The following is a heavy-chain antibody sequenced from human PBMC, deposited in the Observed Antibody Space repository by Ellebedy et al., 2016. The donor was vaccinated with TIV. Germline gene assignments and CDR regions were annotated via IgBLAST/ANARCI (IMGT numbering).Heavy chain of an antibody. D-gene: IGHD3-10*01. CDR2: INPSGGST. CDR3: ARDGGVGEDWFDP. CDR1: GYTFTSYY. Sequence: ASVKVSCKASGYTFTSYYMHWVRQAPGQGLEWMGLINPSGGSTSYAQKFQGRVTMTRDTSTSTVYMELSSLRSDDTAVYYCARDGGVGEDWFDPWGQGTQVTVSS. V-gene: IGHV1-46*01. J-gene: IGHJ5*02.